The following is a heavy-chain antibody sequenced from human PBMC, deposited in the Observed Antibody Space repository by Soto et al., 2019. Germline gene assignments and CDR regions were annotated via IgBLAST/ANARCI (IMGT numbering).Heavy chain of an antibody. Sequence: GGSLRLSCAASGFTFSNYAMSWVRQAPGKGLEWVSVVSGSRGSTYYADSVKGRFTISRDNSKNILYLQMNSLSAEDTAVYYCAKSVVVVPAAGDYFDYWGQGILVTVSS. CDR1: GFTFSNYA. CDR2: VSGSRGST. D-gene: IGHD2-2*01. V-gene: IGHV3-23*01. J-gene: IGHJ4*02. CDR3: AKSVVVVPAAGDYFDY.